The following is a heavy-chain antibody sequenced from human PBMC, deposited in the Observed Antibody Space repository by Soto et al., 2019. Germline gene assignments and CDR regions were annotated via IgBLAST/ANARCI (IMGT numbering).Heavy chain of an antibody. J-gene: IGHJ5*02. CDR1: GFTFSSYA. CDR3: AKGGCSGGSCYLVRFDP. D-gene: IGHD2-15*01. CDR2: ISGSGGST. Sequence: GGSLRLSCAASGFTFSSYAMSWVRQAPGKGLEWVSAISGSGGSTYYADSVKGRFTISRDNSKNTLYLQMNSLRAEDTAVYYCAKGGCSGGSCYLVRFDPWGQGTLVTVS. V-gene: IGHV3-23*01.